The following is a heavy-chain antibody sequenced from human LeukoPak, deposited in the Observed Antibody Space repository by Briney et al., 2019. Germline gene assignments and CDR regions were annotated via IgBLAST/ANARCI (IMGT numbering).Heavy chain of an antibody. J-gene: IGHJ3*02. Sequence: GRSLRLSCAASGFNFNSHGMHWVRQAPGKGLEWVALIPSDGSYTYYADSVKGRFTFSRDNSKNTLSLQMNSVRPDDTAVYYCAKDRYGDYGPFDNWGQGTMVTVSS. CDR1: GFNFNSHG. CDR3: AKDRYGDYGPFDN. V-gene: IGHV3-30*18. CDR2: IPSDGSYT. D-gene: IGHD4-17*01.